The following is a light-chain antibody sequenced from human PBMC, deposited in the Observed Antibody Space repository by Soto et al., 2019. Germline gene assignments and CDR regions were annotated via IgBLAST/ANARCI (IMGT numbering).Light chain of an antibody. CDR2: RAS. V-gene: IGKV1-5*03. CDR1: HTTSSW. J-gene: IGKJ1*01. Sequence: TICRASHTTSSWLAWDQQKPGKAPKLLIYRASTIKSGVPARFSGSGSGTEFTLTISSLEPDDFATYYCQHYGSYSGAFGQGTKVDIK. CDR3: QHYGSYSGA.